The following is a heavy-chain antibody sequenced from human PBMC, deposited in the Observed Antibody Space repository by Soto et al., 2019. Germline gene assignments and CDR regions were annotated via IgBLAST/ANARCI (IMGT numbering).Heavy chain of an antibody. Sequence: AESLTLSCAPSGFTFSSYAMSWVRQAPGKGLEWVSAISGVGGQTYYADSMKGRFTIYRDKSKNTLYLQENSLRAEDTAVYYCTKDPIAAAMTFDVWGQGTLVTVSS. CDR3: TKDPIAAAMTFDV. CDR2: ISGVGGQT. D-gene: IGHD6-13*01. J-gene: IGHJ4*02. V-gene: IGHV3-23*01. CDR1: GFTFSSYA.